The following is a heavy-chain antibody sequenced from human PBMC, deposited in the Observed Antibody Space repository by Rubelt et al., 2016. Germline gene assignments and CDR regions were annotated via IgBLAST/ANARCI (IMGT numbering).Heavy chain of an antibody. CDR2: INHSGST. J-gene: IGHJ5*02. V-gene: IGHV4-34*01. CDR3: ARGGPLGWFDP. Sequence: QVQLQQWGAGLLKPSETLSLTCAVYGGSFSGYYWSWIRQPPGKGLEWIGEINHSGSTNYNPSLKSRVTISVDTSKNQFALKLSSVTAADTAGYYCARGGPLGWFDPWGQGTLVTVSS. CDR1: GGSFSGYY.